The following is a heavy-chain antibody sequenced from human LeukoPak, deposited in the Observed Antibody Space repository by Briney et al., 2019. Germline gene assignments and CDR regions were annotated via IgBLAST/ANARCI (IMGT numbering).Heavy chain of an antibody. D-gene: IGHD1-26*01. J-gene: IGHJ4*02. Sequence: SVKVSCKASGGTFRRYPISWVRQAPGQGLEWMGRIIPIFGTANYAQKFQGRVTITADDSTSTAYMELSRQRSEDMAVNHCPGGCYHGDYYFDCLREGTLVTDSP. CDR2: IIPIFGTA. CDR3: PGGCYHGDYYFDC. CDR1: GGTFRRYP. V-gene: IGHV1-69*13.